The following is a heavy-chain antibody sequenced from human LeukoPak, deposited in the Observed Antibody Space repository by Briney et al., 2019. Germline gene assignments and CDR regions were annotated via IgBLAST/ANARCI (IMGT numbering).Heavy chain of an antibody. CDR2: INHSGST. J-gene: IGHJ4*02. CDR1: GGSFSGYY. V-gene: IGHV4-34*01. D-gene: IGHD2-15*01. CDR3: ARLVVAAVTFDY. Sequence: PSETLSLTCAVYGGSFSGYYWSWIRQPPGKGLEWIGEINHSGSTNYNPSLKSRVTISVDTSKNQFSLKLSSVTAADTAVYYCARLVVAAVTFDYWGQGTLVTVSS.